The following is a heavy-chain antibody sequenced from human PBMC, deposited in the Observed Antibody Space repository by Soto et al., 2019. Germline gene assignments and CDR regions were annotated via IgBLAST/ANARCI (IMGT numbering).Heavy chain of an antibody. CDR1: GFTFSSHA. CDR2: ISGSGGST. J-gene: IGHJ3*02. V-gene: IGHV3-23*01. CDR3: AALPLFIVGATTTADDDCDI. Sequence: EVQLLESGGGLVQPGGSLRLSCAASGFTFSSHAMSWVRQAPGKGLEWVSAISGSGGSTYYADSVKGRFTISRDNSKNTLYLQMMSLRAEYTAVYYCAALPLFIVGATTTADDDCDIWGQGTMVTVSS. D-gene: IGHD1-26*01.